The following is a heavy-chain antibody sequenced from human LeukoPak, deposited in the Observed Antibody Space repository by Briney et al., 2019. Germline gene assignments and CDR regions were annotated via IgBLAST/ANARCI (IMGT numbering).Heavy chain of an antibody. V-gene: IGHV1-8*01. D-gene: IGHD1-26*01. CDR3: ARRGAGASQPYDY. CDR2: MNPNSGNT. Sequence: ASVKVSCKASGYTFTNFDINWVRQAPGQGLEWMGWMNPNSGNTGYAQKFQGRVTITRNTSISTAYMELSSLRSEDTAVYYCARRGAGASQPYDYWGQGTLVTVSS. J-gene: IGHJ4*02. CDR1: GYTFTNFD.